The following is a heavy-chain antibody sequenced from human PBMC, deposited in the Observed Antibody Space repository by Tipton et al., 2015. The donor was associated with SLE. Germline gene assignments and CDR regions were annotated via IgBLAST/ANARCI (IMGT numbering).Heavy chain of an antibody. Sequence: TLSLTCAVYGGSFSGYYWSWIRQPPGKGLEWIGYIYYSGSTYYNPSLKSRVTISVDTSKNQFSLKLSSVTAADTAVYYCAKDLVAAEYFQHWGQGTLVTVSS. CDR3: AKDLVAAEYFQH. J-gene: IGHJ1*01. D-gene: IGHD2-15*01. CDR1: GGSFSGYY. V-gene: IGHV4-34*09. CDR2: IYYSGST.